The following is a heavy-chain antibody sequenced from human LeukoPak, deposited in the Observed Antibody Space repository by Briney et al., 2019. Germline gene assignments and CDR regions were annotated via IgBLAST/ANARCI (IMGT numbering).Heavy chain of an antibody. CDR1: GFTFSSYW. V-gene: IGHV3-7*01. CDR2: INRDGGDQ. CDR3: ARDGIPTYAFDI. D-gene: IGHD1-26*01. J-gene: IGHJ3*02. Sequence: GGSLRLSCSASGFTFSSYWMSWVRQAPGKGLEWMANINRDGGDQNYVDPVKGRFTISRDNAKNSLFLQMNSLRAEDTALYYCARDGIPTYAFDIWGQGTMVTVSP.